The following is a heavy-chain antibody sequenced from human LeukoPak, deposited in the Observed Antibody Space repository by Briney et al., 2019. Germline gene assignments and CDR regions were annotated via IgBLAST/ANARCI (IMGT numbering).Heavy chain of an antibody. V-gene: IGHV4-59*08. CDR1: GGSINSDY. J-gene: IGHJ6*02. D-gene: IGHD6-19*01. CDR2: MYHYGGT. Sequence: SETLSLTCSVSGGSINSDYWNWIRQPPGKGLEWIGYMYHYGGTNYNPSLKSRVTISVDTSKNQFSLKLSSVTAADTAVYYCARQNPWLGQNYYYGMDVWGQGITVTVSS. CDR3: ARQNPWLGQNYYYGMDV.